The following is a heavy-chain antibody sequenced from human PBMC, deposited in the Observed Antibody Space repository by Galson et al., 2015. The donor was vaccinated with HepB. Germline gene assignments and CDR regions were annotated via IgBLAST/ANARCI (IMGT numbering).Heavy chain of an antibody. D-gene: IGHD3-22*01. CDR2: INPSGGST. CDR1: GYTFTSYY. CDR3: ARGVPYYYDSSGHLDV. V-gene: IGHV1-46*01. Sequence: VKVSCKASGYTFTSYYMHWVRQAPGQGLEWMGIINPSGGSTSYAQKFQGRVTMTRDTSTSTVYMELSSLRSEDTAVYYCARGVPYYYDSSGHLDVWGQGTTVTVSS. J-gene: IGHJ6*02.